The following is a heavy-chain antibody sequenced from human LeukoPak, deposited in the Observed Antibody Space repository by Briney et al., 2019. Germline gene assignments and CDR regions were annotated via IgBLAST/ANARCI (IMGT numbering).Heavy chain of an antibody. CDR3: ARDRTRRPFDY. D-gene: IGHD1-1*01. CDR2: ILYDGSNK. Sequence: VAVILYDGSNKYYADSVKGRFTISRDNSKNTLYLQMNSLRAEDTAVYYCARDRTRRPFDYWGQGTLVTVSS. V-gene: IGHV3-33*01. J-gene: IGHJ4*02.